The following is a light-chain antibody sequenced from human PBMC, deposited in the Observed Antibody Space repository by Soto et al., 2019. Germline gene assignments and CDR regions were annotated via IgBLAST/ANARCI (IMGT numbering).Light chain of an antibody. V-gene: IGKV3-11*01. CDR1: QSVSSY. CDR2: DAS. CDR3: QQRSNLPPT. Sequence: EIVLTQSPATLSLSPGERATLSCRASQSVSSYLAWYQQKPGQAPRLLIYDASNRATGIPARFSGSGSGTDFTLTISSLEPEDFPVYYCQQRSNLPPTFGQGTKVEIK. J-gene: IGKJ1*01.